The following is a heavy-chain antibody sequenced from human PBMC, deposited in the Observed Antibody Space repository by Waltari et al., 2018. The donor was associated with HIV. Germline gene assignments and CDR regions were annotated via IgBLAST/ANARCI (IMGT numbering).Heavy chain of an antibody. CDR1: GFTFSSYS. J-gene: IGHJ4*02. CDR3: ARLYSSGWEVDYFDY. V-gene: IGHV3-21*01. Sequence: EVQLVESGGGLVKPGGSLRLSCAASGFTFSSYSMNWVRQAPGKGLEWVSSISSSSSYIYYADSVKGRFTISRDNAKNSLYLQMNSLRAEDTAVYYCARLYSSGWEVDYFDYWGQGTLVTVSS. CDR2: ISSSSSYI. D-gene: IGHD6-19*01.